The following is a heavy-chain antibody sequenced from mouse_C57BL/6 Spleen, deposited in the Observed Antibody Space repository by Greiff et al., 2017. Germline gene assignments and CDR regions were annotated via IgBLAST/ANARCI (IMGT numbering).Heavy chain of an antibody. D-gene: IGHD1-1*01. CDR2: ISSGSSTI. CDR3: ARRSTVITTVYYYAMDY. J-gene: IGHJ4*01. V-gene: IGHV5-17*01. Sequence: EVKVVESGGGLVKPGGSLKLSCAASGFTFSDYGMHWVRQAPEKGLEWVAYISSGSSTIYYADTVKGRFTISRDKAKNTLFLQMTSLRSEDTAMYYCARRSTVITTVYYYAMDYWGQGTSVTVSS. CDR1: GFTFSDYG.